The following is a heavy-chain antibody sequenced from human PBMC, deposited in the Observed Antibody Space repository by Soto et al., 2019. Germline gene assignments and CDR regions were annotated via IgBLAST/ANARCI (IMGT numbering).Heavy chain of an antibody. D-gene: IGHD4-17*01. CDR1: GFTFSSYS. CDR3: ARDGEAYGDYVPFDY. CDR2: ISSSSSTI. J-gene: IGHJ4*02. V-gene: IGHV3-48*02. Sequence: EVQLVESGGGLVQPGGSLRLSCAASGFTFSSYSMNWVRQAPGKGLEWVSYISSSSSTIYYADSVKGRFTISRDNAKNSLYLQMNSLRDADTAVYYCARDGEAYGDYVPFDYWGQGTLVTVSS.